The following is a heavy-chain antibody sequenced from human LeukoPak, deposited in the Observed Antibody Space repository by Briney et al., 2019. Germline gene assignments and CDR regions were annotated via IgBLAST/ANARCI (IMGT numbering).Heavy chain of an antibody. CDR1: GFTFSSYA. J-gene: IGHJ4*02. CDR3: ARDLVSSSIDY. V-gene: IGHV3-30-3*01. D-gene: IGHD6-6*01. CDR2: ISYDGSNK. Sequence: GGSLRLSCAASGFTFSSYAMHWVRQAPGKGLEWVAVISYDGSNKYYADSVKGRFTISTDNSKNTLYLQMNSLRAEDTAVYYCARDLVSSSIDYWGQGTLVTVSS.